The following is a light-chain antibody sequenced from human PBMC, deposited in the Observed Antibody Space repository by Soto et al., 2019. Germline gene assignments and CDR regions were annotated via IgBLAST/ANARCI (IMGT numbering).Light chain of an antibody. CDR3: QKYNSAPWT. J-gene: IGKJ1*01. Sequence: DIHMTQSPSSLSASVGDRVTITCRASQGISNYLAWYQQKPGKVPKLLIYAPSTLQSGVPSRFSGSGSGTDVTLTSSSLQPEDVATYYCQKYNSAPWTFGQGTKVEIK. V-gene: IGKV1-27*01. CDR1: QGISNY. CDR2: APS.